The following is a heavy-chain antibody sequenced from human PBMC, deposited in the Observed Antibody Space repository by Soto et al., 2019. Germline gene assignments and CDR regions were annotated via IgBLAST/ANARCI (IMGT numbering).Heavy chain of an antibody. D-gene: IGHD4-17*01. V-gene: IGHV4-30-4*01. CDR1: GDSFSSGDYK. CDR2: TYYSGYT. J-gene: IGHJ4*02. CDR3: ARSRDYVAFDY. Sequence: QVQLQESGPGLVKPSQTLSLTCTVSGDSFSSGDYKWSWIRQPPGKGLEWIGYTYYSGYTYNNPSLQSRLTMSVDTSKNQFSLKLSSVTAADTAVYYCARSRDYVAFDYWGQGTLVTVS.